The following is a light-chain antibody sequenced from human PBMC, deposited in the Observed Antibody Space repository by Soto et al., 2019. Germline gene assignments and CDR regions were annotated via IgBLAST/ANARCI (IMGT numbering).Light chain of an antibody. CDR1: QTVIKNY. V-gene: IGKV3-20*01. CDR3: QKYETAPYT. Sequence: ESVLTQSPGTLSLSPGERATLSCRASQTVIKNYLAWYQRKPGQAPRLLVYGASNRATGIPDRFSGGGSGTDFTLTISRLEPEDSALYYCQKYETAPYTFGQGTK. CDR2: GAS. J-gene: IGKJ2*01.